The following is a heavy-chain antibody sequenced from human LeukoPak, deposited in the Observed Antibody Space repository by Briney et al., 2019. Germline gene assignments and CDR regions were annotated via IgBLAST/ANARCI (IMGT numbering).Heavy chain of an antibody. CDR2: IYYSGST. D-gene: IGHD6-19*01. Sequence: PSETLSLTCTVSGGSISSYYWSWIRQPPGKGLEWIGYIYYSGSTNYNPSLKSRVTISVDTSKNQFSLKLSSVTAADTAVYYCARESVAGSPQYYFDYWGQGTLVTVSS. CDR3: ARESVAGSPQYYFDY. J-gene: IGHJ4*02. V-gene: IGHV4-59*12. CDR1: GGSISSYY.